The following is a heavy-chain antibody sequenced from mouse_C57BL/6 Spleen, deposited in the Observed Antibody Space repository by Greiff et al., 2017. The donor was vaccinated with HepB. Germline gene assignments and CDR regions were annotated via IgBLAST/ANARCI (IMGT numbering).Heavy chain of an antibody. CDR1: GFTFSSYT. D-gene: IGHD2-4*01. CDR3: ARRADYDDFDY. CDR2: ISGGGGNT. V-gene: IGHV5-9*01. J-gene: IGHJ2*01. Sequence: DVKLVESGGGLVKPGGSLKLSCAASGFTFSSYTMSWVRQTPEKRLEWVATISGGGGNTYYPDSVKGRFTISRDNAKNTLYLQMSSLRSEDTALYYCARRADYDDFDYWGQGTTLTVSS.